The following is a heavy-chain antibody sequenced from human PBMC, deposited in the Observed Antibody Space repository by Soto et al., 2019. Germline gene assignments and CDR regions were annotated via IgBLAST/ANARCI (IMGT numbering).Heavy chain of an antibody. J-gene: IGHJ5*02. D-gene: IGHD3-16*02. CDR3: ARARLIMLTFGGLIAHINRFDP. CDR2: INYSGST. Sequence: SETLSLTCGVYGGSFSDYYWSWIRQPPGKGLEWIGEINYSGSTNYNPSLKSRVTISVDTSRNQFSLNLRSVTAADTAVYYCARARLIMLTFGGLIAHINRFDPWGQGTLVTVSS. CDR1: GGSFSDYY. V-gene: IGHV4-34*01.